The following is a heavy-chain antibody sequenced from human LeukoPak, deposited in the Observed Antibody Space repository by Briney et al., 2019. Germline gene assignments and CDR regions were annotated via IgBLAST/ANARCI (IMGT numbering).Heavy chain of an antibody. D-gene: IGHD6-13*01. V-gene: IGHV3-30-3*01. J-gene: IGHJ4*02. CDR1: GFTFSSYA. Sequence: GGSLRLSCAASGFTFSSYAMHWVRQAPGKGLEWVAVISYDGSNKYYADSVKGRFTISRDNSKNTLYLQMNSLRAEDTAVYYCARDLAAAGYWGQGTLVTVSS. CDR2: ISYDGSNK. CDR3: ARDLAAAGY.